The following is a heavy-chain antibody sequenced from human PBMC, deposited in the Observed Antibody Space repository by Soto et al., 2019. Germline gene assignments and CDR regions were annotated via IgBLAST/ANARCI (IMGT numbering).Heavy chain of an antibody. CDR2: ISYDGQNK. J-gene: IGHJ6*02. CDR1: GFTFTTFG. V-gene: IGHV3-30*18. D-gene: IGHD4-17*01. Sequence: QVQLVESGGGVVQPGGSLRLSCTASGFTFTTFGIHWVRQAPGKGLEWLALISYDGQNKYSSDSVKGRFTISRDNYKNTLSLQMNSLRAEDTAVYYCAKDLQAYGDYNYYYYGMDVWGQGTTVSVSS. CDR3: AKDLQAYGDYNYYYYGMDV.